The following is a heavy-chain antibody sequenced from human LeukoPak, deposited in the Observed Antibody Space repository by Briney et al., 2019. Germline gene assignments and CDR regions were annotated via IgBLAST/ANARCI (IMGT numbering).Heavy chain of an antibody. CDR2: IYYSGST. CDR1: GGSISSYY. CDR3: ARGRMVRGVTGMDV. Sequence: PSETLSLTCTVSGGSISSYYWSWIRQPPGKGLEWIGYIYYSGSTNYNPSLKSRVTISVDTSKNQFSLKLSSVTAADTAVYYCARGRMVRGVTGMDVWGKGTTVTISS. D-gene: IGHD3-10*01. V-gene: IGHV4-59*01. J-gene: IGHJ6*04.